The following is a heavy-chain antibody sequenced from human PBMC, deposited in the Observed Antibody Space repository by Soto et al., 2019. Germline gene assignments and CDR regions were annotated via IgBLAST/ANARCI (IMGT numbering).Heavy chain of an antibody. CDR1: GFTFSSYA. V-gene: IGHV3-23*01. D-gene: IGHD4-17*01. CDR3: AKGKRDYLMDY. CDR2: ISGSGGST. Sequence: VSSLPLSRASYGFTFSSYAMSWVRQAPGKGLEWVSAISGSGGSTYYADSVKGRFTISRDNSKNTLYLQMNSLRAEDTAVYYCAKGKRDYLMDYWGHGTLVTVSS. J-gene: IGHJ4*01.